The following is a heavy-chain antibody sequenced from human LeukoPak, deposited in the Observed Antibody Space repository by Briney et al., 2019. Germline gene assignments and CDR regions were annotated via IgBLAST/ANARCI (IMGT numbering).Heavy chain of an antibody. CDR1: GFTFSSYA. J-gene: IGHJ6*03. D-gene: IGHD3-22*01. Sequence: GGSLRLSCAASGFTFSSYAMSWVRQAPGKGLEWVSAISGSGGSTYYADSVEGRFTISRDNSKNTLYLQMNSLRAEDTAVYYCAASLVVPYYYYYMDVWGKGTTVTVSS. CDR2: ISGSGGST. CDR3: AASLVVPYYYYYMDV. V-gene: IGHV3-23*01.